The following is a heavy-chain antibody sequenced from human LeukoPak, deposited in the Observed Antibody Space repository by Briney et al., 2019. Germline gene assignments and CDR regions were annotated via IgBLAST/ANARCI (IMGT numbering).Heavy chain of an antibody. CDR3: TRSLAA. CDR2: IKQDGSEM. V-gene: IGHV3-7*01. J-gene: IGHJ5*02. CDR1: GFSFSRYW. Sequence: GGSLRLSCAASGFSFSRYWMSWVRQAPGKGLEWVANIKQDGSEMYYVDSVKGRFTISRDNAKNSLYLQMNSLRVEDTAVYYCTRSLAAWGQGTLVTVSS.